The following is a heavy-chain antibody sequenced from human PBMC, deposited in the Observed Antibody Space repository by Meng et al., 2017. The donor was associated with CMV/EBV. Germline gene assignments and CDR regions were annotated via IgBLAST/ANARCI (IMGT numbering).Heavy chain of an antibody. CDR1: GFTFSDYY. J-gene: IGHJ4*02. CDR2: VNSNNDAT. Sequence: QWQLVQVGAEMKKPGASVKVSCTTAGFTFSDYYIHWVRQAPGQGLEWMGWVNSNNDATNYARKFQGRVSMTRDTSISTAHMELSRLMSDDTAVYYCAREGFDYWGQGTLVTVSS. CDR3: AREGFDY. V-gene: IGHV1-2*02.